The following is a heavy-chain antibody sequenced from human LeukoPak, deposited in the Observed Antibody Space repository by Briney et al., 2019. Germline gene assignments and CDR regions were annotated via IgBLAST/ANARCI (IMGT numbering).Heavy chain of an antibody. V-gene: IGHV3-23*01. J-gene: IGHJ4*02. Sequence: GGSLRSSCVASGFTFSSYAMSWVSQPAENWIKLGTVISGSGGTTHDADSVKGRFTMSRDNSKNTLYLQMNRQRAEDTAVYYCAKDRYVSGTDYISVWGQGTLVTVSS. D-gene: IGHD3-10*01. CDR2: ISGSGGTT. CDR3: AKDRYVSGTDYISV. CDR1: GFTFSSYA.